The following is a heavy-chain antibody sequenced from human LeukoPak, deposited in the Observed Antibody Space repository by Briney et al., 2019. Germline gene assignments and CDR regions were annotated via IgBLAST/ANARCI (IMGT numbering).Heavy chain of an antibody. CDR2: INEDGSRT. D-gene: IGHD2-21*01. J-gene: IGHJ4*02. Sequence: PGGSLRLSRAASGFTLCNFWMHWVRPDPGEGLVWVSRINEDGSRTDHADTVGGRFTISRDSGKNTLYLQMNSLGAEDTAVYFCVRDFVGPVDSWGQGTQVTVSS. CDR3: VRDFVGPVDS. CDR1: GFTLCNFW. V-gene: IGHV3-74*01.